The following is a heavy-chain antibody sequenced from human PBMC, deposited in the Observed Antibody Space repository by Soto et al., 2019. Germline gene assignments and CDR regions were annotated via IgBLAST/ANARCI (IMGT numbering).Heavy chain of an antibody. V-gene: IGHV6-1*01. CDR2: TYYRSKWYN. J-gene: IGHJ3*02. CDR3: ARDRVAARPGGDAFDI. CDR1: GDSVSSNSAA. D-gene: IGHD6-6*01. Sequence: SQTLSLTCAISGDSVSSNSAAWNWVRQSPSRVLEWLGRTYYRSKWYNDYAVSVKSRITINPDTSKNQFSLQLNSVTPEDTAVYYCARDRVAARPGGDAFDIWGQGTMVTVSS.